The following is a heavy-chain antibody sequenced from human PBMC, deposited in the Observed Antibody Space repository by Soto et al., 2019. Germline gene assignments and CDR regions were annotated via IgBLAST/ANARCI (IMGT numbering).Heavy chain of an antibody. Sequence: QLQLQESGPGLVKPSETLSLTCTVSGGSISSSSYYWGWIRQPPGKGLEWIGSIYYSGSTYYNPSLKSRVTISVDTSKNQFSLKLSSVTAADTAVYYCARHGQRDDILTGYSHYWGQGTLVTVSS. D-gene: IGHD3-9*01. J-gene: IGHJ4*02. CDR3: ARHGQRDDILTGYSHY. CDR2: IYYSGST. CDR1: GGSISSSSYY. V-gene: IGHV4-39*01.